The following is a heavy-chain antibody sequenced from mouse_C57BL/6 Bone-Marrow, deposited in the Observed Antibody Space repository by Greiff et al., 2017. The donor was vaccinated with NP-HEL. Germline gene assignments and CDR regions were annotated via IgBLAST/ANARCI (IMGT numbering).Heavy chain of an antibody. CDR3: ARHAGY. Sequence: EVQGVESGGGLVQPGGSLKLSCAASGFTFSDYYMYWVRQTPEKRLEWVAYISNGGGSTYYPDTVKGRFTISRDNAKNTLYLQMSRLKSEDTAMYYCARHAGYWGQGTSVTVSS. J-gene: IGHJ4*01. V-gene: IGHV5-12*01. CDR1: GFTFSDYY. CDR2: ISNGGGST.